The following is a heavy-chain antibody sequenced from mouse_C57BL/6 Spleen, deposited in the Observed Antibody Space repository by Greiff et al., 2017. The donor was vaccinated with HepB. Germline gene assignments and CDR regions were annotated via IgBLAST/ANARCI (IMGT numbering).Heavy chain of an antibody. V-gene: IGHV1-52*01. CDR3: ARYDYSNPYWYFDV. J-gene: IGHJ1*03. CDR1: GYTFTSYW. Sequence: VQLQQPGAELVRPGSSVKLSCKASGYTFTSYWMHWVKQRPIQGLEWIGNIDPSDSETHYNQKFKDKATLTVDKSSSTAYMQLSSLTSEDSAVYYCARYDYSNPYWYFDVWGTGTTVTVSS. CDR2: IDPSDSET. D-gene: IGHD2-5*01.